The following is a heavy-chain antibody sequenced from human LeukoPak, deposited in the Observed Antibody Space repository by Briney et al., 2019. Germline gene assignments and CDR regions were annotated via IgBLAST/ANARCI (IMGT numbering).Heavy chain of an antibody. J-gene: IGHJ4*02. CDR2: IYHSGST. D-gene: IGHD3-22*01. Sequence: SQTLSLTCAVSGGSISSGGYSWSWIRQPPGKGLEWIGYIYHSGSTYHNPSLKSRVTISVDRSKNQFSLKLSSVTAADTAVYYCASFNSSGYFDYWGQGTLVTVSS. CDR1: GGSISSGGYS. CDR3: ASFNSSGYFDY. V-gene: IGHV4-30-2*01.